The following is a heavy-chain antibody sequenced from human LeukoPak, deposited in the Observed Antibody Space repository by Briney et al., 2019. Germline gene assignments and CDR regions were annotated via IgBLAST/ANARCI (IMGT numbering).Heavy chain of an antibody. Sequence: PGGCLRLSCAASGFTFSSYAMRWVRQAPGKGLEWVSGISGSGDNTYYADSVKGRFTISRDNSNNTLYVQVNSLGTEDTAAYYCAKGSYYDSSGSFYFDYWGQGTLVTVSS. CDR1: GFTFSSYA. D-gene: IGHD3-22*01. CDR3: AKGSYYDSSGSFYFDY. V-gene: IGHV3-23*01. J-gene: IGHJ4*02. CDR2: ISGSGDNT.